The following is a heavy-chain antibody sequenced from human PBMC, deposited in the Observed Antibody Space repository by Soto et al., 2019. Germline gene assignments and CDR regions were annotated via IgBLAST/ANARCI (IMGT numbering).Heavy chain of an antibody. D-gene: IGHD6-13*01. CDR3: ARLAAAAHYYYYYMGV. V-gene: IGHV3-21*01. J-gene: IGHJ6*03. Sequence: EVQLVESGGGLVKPGGSLRLSCAASGFTFSSYSMNWVRQAPGKGLEWVSSISSSSSYIYYADSVKGRFTISRDNAKNSLYLQMNSLRAEDTAVYYCARLAAAAHYYYYYMGVWGEGTTVTVSS. CDR1: GFTFSSYS. CDR2: ISSSSSYI.